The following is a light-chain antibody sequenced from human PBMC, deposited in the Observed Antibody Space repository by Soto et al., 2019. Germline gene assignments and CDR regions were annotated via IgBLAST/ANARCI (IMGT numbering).Light chain of an antibody. CDR2: EVS. J-gene: IGLJ3*02. CDR1: SSDVGGYNY. CDR3: NSYAGSNNWV. V-gene: IGLV2-8*01. Sequence: QSALTQPPSASGSPGQSVTISCTGTSSDVGGYNYVSWYQQHPGKAPKLMIYEVSKRPSGVPDRFSGSKSGNTASLTVSGLHAEDLADYYCNSYAGSNNWVFGGGTKLTVL.